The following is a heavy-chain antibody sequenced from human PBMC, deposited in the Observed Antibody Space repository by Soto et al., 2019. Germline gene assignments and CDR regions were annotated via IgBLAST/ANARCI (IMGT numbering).Heavy chain of an antibody. V-gene: IGHV4-39*01. J-gene: IGHJ4*02. CDR3: ARYAVVATIRPFDY. CDR1: GGSISSSSYY. D-gene: IGHD5-12*01. CDR2: IYYSGST. Sequence: SETLSLTCTVSGGSISSSSYYWGWIRQPPGKGLEWIGSIYYSGSTYYNPSLKSRVTISVDTSKNQFSLKLSSVTAADTAVYYCARYAVVATIRPFDYWGQGTLVTVS.